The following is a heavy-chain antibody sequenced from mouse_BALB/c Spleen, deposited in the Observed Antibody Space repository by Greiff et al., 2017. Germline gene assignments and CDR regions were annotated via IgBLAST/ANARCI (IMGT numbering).Heavy chain of an antibody. D-gene: IGHD2-14*01. V-gene: IGHV3-2*02. CDR2: ISYSGST. CDR3: ASGYRYDGDYAMDY. CDR1: GYSITSDYA. Sequence: EVKLVESGPGLVKPSQSLSLTCTVTGYSITSDYAWNWIRQFPGNKLEWMGYISYSGSTSYNPSLKSRISITRDTSKNQFFLQLNSVTTEDTATYYCASGYRYDGDYAMDYWGQGTSVTVSS. J-gene: IGHJ4*01.